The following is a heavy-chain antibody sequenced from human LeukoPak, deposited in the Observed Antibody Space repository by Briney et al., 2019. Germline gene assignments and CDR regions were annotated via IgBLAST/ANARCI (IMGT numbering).Heavy chain of an antibody. J-gene: IGHJ5*02. V-gene: IGHV1-69*04. CDR1: GGTFSSYA. CDR3: ARDQVPSIAARPWNNWFDP. Sequence: SVRVSWKASGGTFSSYAISLVRQAPGQGLEWMGRIIPILGIANYAQKFQGRVTITADKSTSTAYMELSSLRSEDTAVYYCARDQVPSIAARPWNNWFDPWGQGTLVTVSS. D-gene: IGHD6-6*01. CDR2: IIPILGIA.